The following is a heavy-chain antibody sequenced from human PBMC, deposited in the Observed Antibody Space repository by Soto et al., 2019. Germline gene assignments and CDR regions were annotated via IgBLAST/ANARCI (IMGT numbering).Heavy chain of an antibody. D-gene: IGHD6-25*01. Sequence: SETLSLTCTVSGGSISSYYWSWIRQPPGKGLEWIGYIYYSGSTNYNPSLKSRVTISVDTSKNQFSLKLSSVTAADTAVYYCARAAGRYYYYGMDVWGQGTTVTVSS. CDR3: ARAAGRYYYYGMDV. J-gene: IGHJ6*02. CDR1: GGSISSYY. CDR2: IYYSGST. V-gene: IGHV4-59*01.